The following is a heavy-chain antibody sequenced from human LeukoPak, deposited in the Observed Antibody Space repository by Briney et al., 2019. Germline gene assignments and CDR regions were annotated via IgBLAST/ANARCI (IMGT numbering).Heavy chain of an antibody. J-gene: IGHJ4*02. CDR3: ARVKGGIAAAGNYFDY. D-gene: IGHD6-13*01. V-gene: IGHV3-30-3*01. CDR1: GFAFSSYA. CDR2: VSYDGSSK. Sequence: PGGSLRLSCAASGFAFSSYAMHWVRQGPGKGLEWVALVSYDGSSKYYADSVKGRITISRDNSKNTLHLQMNSLRTEDTAVYYCARVKGGIAAAGNYFDYWGQGTLVTVSS.